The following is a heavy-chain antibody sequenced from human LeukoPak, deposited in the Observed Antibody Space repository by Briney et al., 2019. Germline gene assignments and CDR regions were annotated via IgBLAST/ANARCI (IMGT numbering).Heavy chain of an antibody. CDR1: GGSFSGYY. CDR2: INHSGST. Sequence: PSETLSLTCAVYGGSFSGYYWSWIRQPPGEGLEWIGEINHSGSTNYNPSLKSRVTISVDTSKNQFSLKLSSVTAADTAVYYCASSLGDCSSTSCYTFDYWGQGTLVTVSS. J-gene: IGHJ4*02. CDR3: ASSLGDCSSTSCYTFDY. V-gene: IGHV4-34*01. D-gene: IGHD2-2*02.